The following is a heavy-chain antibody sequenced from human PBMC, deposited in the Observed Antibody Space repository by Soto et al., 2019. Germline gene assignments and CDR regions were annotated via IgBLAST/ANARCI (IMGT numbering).Heavy chain of an antibody. D-gene: IGHD4-4*01. CDR3: ARGHRNYDPVSWFDA. V-gene: IGHV4-34*01. J-gene: IGHJ5*02. CDR1: LGSLSSYC. CDR2: INHSGST. Sequence: AETLCLICADHLGSLSSYCWTRIRHPPGKGLEWIGEINHSGSTNYNPSLKSRVTISGDTSKNQFSLKLSSVTAADAAVFYCARGHRNYDPVSWFDAWGQGTMVTGSS.